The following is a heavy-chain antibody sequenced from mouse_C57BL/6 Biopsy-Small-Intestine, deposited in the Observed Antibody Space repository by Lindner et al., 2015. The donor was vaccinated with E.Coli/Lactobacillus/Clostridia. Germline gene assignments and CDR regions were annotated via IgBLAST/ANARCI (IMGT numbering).Heavy chain of an antibody. Sequence: SVKVSCKASGYTLSNHPIHWVRQAPGQRLERVGWINTDSGHARYSQKFQGRVTITRGTSASTVHMELSSLTSEDTAVYYCARRGVGSPGAFDIWGQGTMVTVSS. D-gene: IGHD3-1*01. CDR1: GYTLSNHP. J-gene: IGHJ3*01. V-gene: IGHV1-84*02. CDR2: INTDSGHA. CDR3: ARRGVGSPGAFDI.